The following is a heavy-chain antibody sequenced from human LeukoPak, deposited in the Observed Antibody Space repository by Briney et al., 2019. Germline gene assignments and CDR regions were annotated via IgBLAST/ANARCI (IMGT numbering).Heavy chain of an antibody. CDR3: AKGGSGWYLWFDP. CDR2: ISGSGGST. CDR1: GFTFSSYA. J-gene: IGHJ5*02. Sequence: PGGSLRLSCAASGFTFSSYAMSWVRQAPGKGLEWVAPISGSGGSTYYADSVKGRFTISRDNSKNTLYLQMNSLRAEDTAVYYCAKGGSGWYLWFDPWGQGTLVTVSS. D-gene: IGHD6-19*01. V-gene: IGHV3-23*01.